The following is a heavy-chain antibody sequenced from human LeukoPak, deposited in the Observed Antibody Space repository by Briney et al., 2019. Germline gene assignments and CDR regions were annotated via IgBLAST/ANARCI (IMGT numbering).Heavy chain of an antibody. CDR1: GYTFTSYD. CDR2: MNPNSGNT. J-gene: IGHJ3*02. D-gene: IGHD1-1*01. CDR3: ARPVKLERRAFDI. V-gene: IGHV1-8*03. Sequence: ASVKVSCKASGYTFTSYDINWVRQATGQGLEWMGWMNPNSGNTGYAQKFQGRVTITRNTSISTAYMELSSLRSEDTAVYYCARPVKLERRAFDIWGQGTMVTVSS.